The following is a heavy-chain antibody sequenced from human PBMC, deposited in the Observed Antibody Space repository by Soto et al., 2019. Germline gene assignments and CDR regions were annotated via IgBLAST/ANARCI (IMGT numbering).Heavy chain of an antibody. CDR1: GFTFSSYG. Sequence: GGSLRLSCAASGFTFSSYGMHWVRQAPGKGLEWVAVIWYDGSNKYYADSVKGRFTISRDNSKNTLYLQMNSLRAEDTAVYYCARDSGEEENYYYMDVWGKGTTVTVSS. D-gene: IGHD3-10*01. J-gene: IGHJ6*03. V-gene: IGHV3-33*01. CDR3: ARDSGEEENYYYMDV. CDR2: IWYDGSNK.